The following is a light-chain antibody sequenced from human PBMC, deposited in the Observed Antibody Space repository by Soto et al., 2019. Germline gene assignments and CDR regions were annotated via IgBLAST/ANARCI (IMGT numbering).Light chain of an antibody. V-gene: IGKV1-39*01. CDR2: SAS. Sequence: DIQMTQSPSSLSASVGDRVTITCRASQYISTYLNWYRQKSGKAAAVLIYSASTLQSGVPSRFSGRGSGTEFTLTIIGLQAEDFATYYCQQSYTTPRTFGAGTKVEIK. CDR1: QYISTY. J-gene: IGKJ1*01. CDR3: QQSYTTPRT.